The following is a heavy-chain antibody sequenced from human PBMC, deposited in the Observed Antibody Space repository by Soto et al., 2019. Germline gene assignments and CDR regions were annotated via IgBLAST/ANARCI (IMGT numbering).Heavy chain of an antibody. CDR2: IYYSGST. V-gene: IGHV4-31*03. Sequence: SEPLSLTCTVSGGSISSGGYYWSWIRQHPGKGLEWIGYIYYSGSTYYNPSLKSRVTTSVDTSKNQFSLKLSSVTAADTAVYYCARDFTDSSGPTLGMGVWGQGTTVTVSS. J-gene: IGHJ6*02. D-gene: IGHD6-19*01. CDR3: ARDFTDSSGPTLGMGV. CDR1: GGSISSGGYY.